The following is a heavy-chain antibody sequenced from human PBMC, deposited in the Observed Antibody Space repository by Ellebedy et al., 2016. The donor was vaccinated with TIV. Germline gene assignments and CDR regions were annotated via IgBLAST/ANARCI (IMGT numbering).Heavy chain of an antibody. V-gene: IGHV3-7*01. CDR1: GFTFSSYW. CDR3: AKDDYSSGWYSLDY. J-gene: IGHJ4*02. Sequence: GESLKISXAASGFTFSSYWMSWVRQAPGKGLEWVANIKQDGSEKYYVDSVKGRFTISRDNAKNSLYLQMNSLRAEDTAVYYCAKDDYSSGWYSLDYWGQGTLVTVSS. CDR2: IKQDGSEK. D-gene: IGHD6-19*01.